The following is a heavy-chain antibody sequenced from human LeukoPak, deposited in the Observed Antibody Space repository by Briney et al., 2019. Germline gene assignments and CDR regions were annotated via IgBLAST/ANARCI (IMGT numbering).Heavy chain of an antibody. Sequence: GGSLRLSCAASGFTFSSYSMNWVRQAPGKGLEWVSSISSSSSYIYYADSVKGRFTISRDNAKNSLYLQMNSLRAEDTAVYYCARDPATQYYFDYWGQGTLVTVSS. V-gene: IGHV3-21*01. CDR2: ISSSSSYI. J-gene: IGHJ4*02. CDR1: GFTFSSYS. CDR3: ARDPATQYYFDY.